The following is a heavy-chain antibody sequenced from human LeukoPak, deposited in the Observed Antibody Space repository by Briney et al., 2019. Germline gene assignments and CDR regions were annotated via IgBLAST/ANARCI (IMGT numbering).Heavy chain of an antibody. CDR2: ISAYNGNT. Sequence: ASVKVSCKASGYTFTSYGISWVRQSPGQGLEWMGWISAYNGNTNYAQKLQGRVTMTTDTSTSTAYMELRSLRSDDTAVYYCARDHLINIVATIGWFDPWGQGTLVTVSS. D-gene: IGHD5-12*01. CDR3: ARDHLINIVATIGWFDP. CDR1: GYTFTSYG. V-gene: IGHV1-18*01. J-gene: IGHJ5*02.